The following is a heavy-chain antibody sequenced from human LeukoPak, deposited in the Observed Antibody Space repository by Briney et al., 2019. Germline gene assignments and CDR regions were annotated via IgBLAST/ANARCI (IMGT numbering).Heavy chain of an antibody. Sequence: SAKVSCKASGGTFSSYAISWVRQAPGQGLEWMGRIIPIFGIANYAQKFQGRVTITADKSTSTAYMELSSLRSEDTAVYYCARVSDNWFDPWGQGTLVTVSS. CDR3: ARVSDNWFDP. D-gene: IGHD2-21*01. V-gene: IGHV1-69*04. J-gene: IGHJ5*02. CDR2: IIPIFGIA. CDR1: GGTFSSYA.